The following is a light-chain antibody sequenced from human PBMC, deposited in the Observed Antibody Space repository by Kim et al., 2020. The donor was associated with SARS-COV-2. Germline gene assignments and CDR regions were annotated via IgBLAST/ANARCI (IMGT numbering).Light chain of an antibody. CDR1: HSITRW. V-gene: IGKV1-5*03. Sequence: ASVGDRVAITCRASHSITRWLAWYQQKPGKAPKLLMSQASSLENGVPSRFSGSGSGTEFTLTISSLQPDDFATYYCQQYNADPYTFGQGTKLEI. CDR3: QQYNADPYT. CDR2: QAS. J-gene: IGKJ2*01.